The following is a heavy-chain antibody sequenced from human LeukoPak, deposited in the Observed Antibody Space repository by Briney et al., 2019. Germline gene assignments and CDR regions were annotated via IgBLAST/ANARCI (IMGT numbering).Heavy chain of an antibody. CDR3: ARDPYDILTGYYQYYFDY. J-gene: IGHJ4*02. CDR1: GGSLSGYY. Sequence: SETLSLTCAVYGGSLSGYYWNWIRQPPGKGLEWIGQINHLGSTNYNPSLKSRVTISVDTSKNQFSLKLSSVTAADTAVYYCARDPYDILTGYYQYYFDYWGQGTLVTVSS. D-gene: IGHD3-9*01. V-gene: IGHV4-34*01. CDR2: INHLGST.